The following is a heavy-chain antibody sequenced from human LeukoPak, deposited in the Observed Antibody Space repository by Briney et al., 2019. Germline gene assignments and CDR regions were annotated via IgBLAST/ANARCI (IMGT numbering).Heavy chain of an antibody. J-gene: IGHJ5*02. Sequence: PSETLSLTCAVSGYSISSGYYWGWIRQPPGKGLEWIGNIYPSGSTFHNPSLKSRATISLDTSKNQFSLKLRSVTAADTAVYYCAREVGYCSRTSCLDWFDPWGQGTLDTVSS. CDR2: IYPSGST. CDR3: AREVGYCSRTSCLDWFDP. CDR1: GYSISSGYY. D-gene: IGHD2-2*01. V-gene: IGHV4-38-2*01.